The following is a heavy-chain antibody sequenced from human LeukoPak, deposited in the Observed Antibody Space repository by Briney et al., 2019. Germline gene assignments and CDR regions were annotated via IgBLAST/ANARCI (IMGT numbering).Heavy chain of an antibody. Sequence: ETLSLTCTVSGGCISSYYWSWIRQPPGKGLEWIGYIYYSGSTNYSPSLKSRVTISVDTSKNQFSLKLSSVTAADTAVYYCARETWGPYCSGGSCYFNWFDPWGQGTLVTVSS. CDR2: IYYSGST. J-gene: IGHJ5*02. CDR3: ARETWGPYCSGGSCYFNWFDP. D-gene: IGHD2-15*01. CDR1: GGCISSYY. V-gene: IGHV4-59*01.